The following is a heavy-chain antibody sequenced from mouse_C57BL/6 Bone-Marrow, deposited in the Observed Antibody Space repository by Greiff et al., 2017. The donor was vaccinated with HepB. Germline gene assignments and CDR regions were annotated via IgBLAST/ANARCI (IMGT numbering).Heavy chain of an antibody. CDR3: ARDHYGSSSDY. CDR2: IHPNSGST. J-gene: IGHJ2*01. V-gene: IGHV1-64*01. Sequence: QVQLQQPGAELVKPGASVKLSCKASGYTFTSYWMHWVKQRPGQGLEWIGMIHPNSGSTNYNEKFKSKATLTVDKSSSTAYMQLSSLTSEDSAVYYCARDHYGSSSDYWGQGTTLTVSS. D-gene: IGHD1-1*01. CDR1: GYTFTSYW.